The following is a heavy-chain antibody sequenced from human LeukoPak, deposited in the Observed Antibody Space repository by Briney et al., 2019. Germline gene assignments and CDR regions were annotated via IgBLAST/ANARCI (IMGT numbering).Heavy chain of an antibody. V-gene: IGHV1-18*04. D-gene: IGHD6-13*01. J-gene: IGHJ4*02. CDR2: LSAYKVNT. CDR1: GSPLPSYG. Sequence: ASGKFSSKVPGSPLPSYGITWVGPAPGQGLGWMGWLSAYKVNTNYAQKLQGRVTMPTDPSTSTAYMELRSLRSDDTAVYYCARAEGSSSWHLFDYWGQGTLVPVSS. CDR3: ARAEGSSSWHLFDY.